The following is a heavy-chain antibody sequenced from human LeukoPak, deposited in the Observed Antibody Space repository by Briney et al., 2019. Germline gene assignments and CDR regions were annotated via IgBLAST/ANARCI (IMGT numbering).Heavy chain of an antibody. J-gene: IGHJ5*02. V-gene: IGHV4-38-2*01. Sequence: SEXXSLTCAVSGYSISSGYYWGWIRQPPGKGVEGIGSIYHSGSTYYNPSLKSRVTISVDTSKNQFSLKLSSVTAADTAVYYCASLLIAAAGTGFWFDPWGQGTLVTVSS. CDR2: IYHSGST. CDR3: ASLLIAAAGTGFWFDP. CDR1: GYSISSGYY. D-gene: IGHD6-13*01.